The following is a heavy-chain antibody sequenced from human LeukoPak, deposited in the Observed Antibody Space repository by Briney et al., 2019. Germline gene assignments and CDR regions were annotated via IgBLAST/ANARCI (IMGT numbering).Heavy chain of an antibody. J-gene: IGHJ6*03. Sequence: GGSLRLSCAGSGFTFSSYEMNWVRQAPGKGLEWDSYISISGSSIYYADSVKGRFSISRDTAKNSLYMQMNSLRAEDPGVYYCVRDQAKIGGGYYMDVWGKGTTVTVSS. CDR3: VRDQAKIGGGYYMDV. D-gene: IGHD1-26*01. CDR1: GFTFSSYE. CDR2: ISISGSSI. V-gene: IGHV3-48*03.